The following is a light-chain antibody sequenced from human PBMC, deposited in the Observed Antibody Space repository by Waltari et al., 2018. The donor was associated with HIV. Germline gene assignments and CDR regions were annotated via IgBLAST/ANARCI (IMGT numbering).Light chain of an antibody. J-gene: IGLJ2*01. CDR1: SSNIGDNT. CDR3: ATWDDSLNGHVV. V-gene: IGLV1-44*01. CDR2: TNT. Sequence: QSVLTQPPSASGTPGQRVTISCSGSSSNIGDNTVNWYQQPPGTAPKLLMYTNTQRPSGVPDRFSGSKSGTSASLAISGLQSEDEADYYCATWDDSLNGHVVFGGGTKLTVL.